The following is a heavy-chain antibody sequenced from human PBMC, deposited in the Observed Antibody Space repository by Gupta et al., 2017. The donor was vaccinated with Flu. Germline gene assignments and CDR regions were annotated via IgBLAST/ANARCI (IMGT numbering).Heavy chain of an antibody. Sequence: QVQLQASGPGLVTPSQTLSLTCTVSGGSIRSGSYYWTWIRQPAGKGLEWIGRIYTSGSTNYNPSLKSRVTISVDTSKNQCSLKLSSVTAADTAVYYCARVLRGSVGWFDPWGQGTLVTVSS. CDR1: GGSIRSGSYY. D-gene: IGHD5-12*01. V-gene: IGHV4-61*02. J-gene: IGHJ5*02. CDR3: ARVLRGSVGWFDP. CDR2: IYTSGST.